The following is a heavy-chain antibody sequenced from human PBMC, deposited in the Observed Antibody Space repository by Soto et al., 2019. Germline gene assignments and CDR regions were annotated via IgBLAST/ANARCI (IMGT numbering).Heavy chain of an antibody. CDR1: GGSISSGDYY. Sequence: SETLSLTCTVSGGSISSGDYYWSWIRQPPGKGLEWIGYIYYSGSTYYNPSLKSRVTISVDTSKNQFSLKLSSVTAADTAVYYCARVLPHYDFWSGNLDAFDIWGQGTMVTVPS. J-gene: IGHJ3*02. CDR2: IYYSGST. D-gene: IGHD3-3*01. V-gene: IGHV4-30-4*01. CDR3: ARVLPHYDFWSGNLDAFDI.